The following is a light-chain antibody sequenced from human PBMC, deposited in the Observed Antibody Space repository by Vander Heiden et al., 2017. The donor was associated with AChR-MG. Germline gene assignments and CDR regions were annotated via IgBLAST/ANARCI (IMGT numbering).Light chain of an antibody. CDR3: QQKET. V-gene: IGKV3-20*01. Sequence: EIVLTQSPDTLSLSPGERATLSCRTSQRISGSYFAWDQQKPGQTPRLLIYGASSRATGIGDRFSGSGSGTDFTLTISRLEPEDFEGYDGQQKETFGRGTKVEIK. J-gene: IGKJ2*01. CDR1: QRISGSY. CDR2: GAS.